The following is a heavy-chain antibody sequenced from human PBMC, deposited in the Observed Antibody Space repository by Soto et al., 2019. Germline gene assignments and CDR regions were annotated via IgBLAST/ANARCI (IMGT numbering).Heavy chain of an antibody. CDR2: IYYSGST. J-gene: IGHJ4*02. Sequence: SETLSLTCTFSGGSVSIGSYYWSWIRQPPGKGLEWIGYIYYSGSTNYNPSLKSRVTISVDTSKNQFSLKLSSVTAADTAVYYCARVGDFWSGYYEYYFDYWGQGTLVTVSS. CDR3: ARVGDFWSGYYEYYFDY. CDR1: GGSVSIGSYY. D-gene: IGHD3-3*01. V-gene: IGHV4-61*01.